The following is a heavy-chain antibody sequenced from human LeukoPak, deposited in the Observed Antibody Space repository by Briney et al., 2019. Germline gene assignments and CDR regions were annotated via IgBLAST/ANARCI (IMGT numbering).Heavy chain of an antibody. Sequence: GGSLRLSCAASGFTFSNYWMSWVRQAPGKGLEWVANIKQDGSESNYVGSVKGRFTISRDNAKNSLYLQMNSLRAEDTAVYYCAKDSYSKGDYWGQGALVTVSS. V-gene: IGHV3-7*05. D-gene: IGHD4-11*01. CDR3: AKDSYSKGDY. CDR1: GFTFSNYW. J-gene: IGHJ4*02. CDR2: IKQDGSES.